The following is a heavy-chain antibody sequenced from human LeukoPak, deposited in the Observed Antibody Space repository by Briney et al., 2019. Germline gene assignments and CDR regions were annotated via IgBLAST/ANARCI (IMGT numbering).Heavy chain of an antibody. J-gene: IGHJ5*02. CDR1: GFTVSTSY. V-gene: IGHV3-66*02. Sequence: GGTLRLSCVVSGFTVSTSYMAWVRQAPGKGLECVSLIWIDGTTHYADSVKGRFTISGDNSKNTLYLQMNSLRPEDTAVYYCATKYGESWGQGTLVTVSS. CDR2: IWIDGTT. CDR3: ATKYGES. D-gene: IGHD4/OR15-4a*01.